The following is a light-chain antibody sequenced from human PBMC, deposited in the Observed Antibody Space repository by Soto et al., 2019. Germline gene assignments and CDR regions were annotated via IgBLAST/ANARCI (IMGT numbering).Light chain of an antibody. CDR1: TRPVTSGYY. CDR3: LLYYGGSFV. V-gene: IGLV7-43*01. CDR2: ITT. Sequence: QAVVTQQPSLTVSPGRSVTLTCASTTRPVTSGYYPHWYQQNPGQAPRTLIYITTNKHSWTPARFSGSLLGGKAALTLSGVQPEDEADYYCLLYYGGSFVFGAGTRVTV. J-gene: IGLJ1*01.